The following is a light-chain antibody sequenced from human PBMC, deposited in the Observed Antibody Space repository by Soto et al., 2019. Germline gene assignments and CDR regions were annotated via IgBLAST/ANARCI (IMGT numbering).Light chain of an antibody. CDR1: QRVSSTY. Sequence: EVVLTQSPDTVYLFPGERATLSCRASQRVSSTYFAWYRQKPGQPPSLLIYGASNRATGVPDRFSGSGSGTDFTLTISRLEPEDYAVYYCQQYYSSPPGFTFGPGTTVEVK. CDR2: GAS. CDR3: QQYYSSPPGFT. V-gene: IGKV3-20*01. J-gene: IGKJ3*01.